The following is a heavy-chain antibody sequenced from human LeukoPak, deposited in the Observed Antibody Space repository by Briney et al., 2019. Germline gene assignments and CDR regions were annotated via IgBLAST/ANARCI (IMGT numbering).Heavy chain of an antibody. D-gene: IGHD6-13*01. CDR1: GFTFTSYG. V-gene: IGHV3-30*02. J-gene: IGHJ5*02. CDR3: ARDSYISYSRSWPTNWFDP. Sequence: GGSLRLSCAASGFTFTSYGMRWVRQAPGKGLEWVAFIRYDGSNKYYADSVKGRFTISRDNSKNTLYLQMNSLRAEDTAVYYCARDSYISYSRSWPTNWFDPWGQGTLVTVSS. CDR2: IRYDGSNK.